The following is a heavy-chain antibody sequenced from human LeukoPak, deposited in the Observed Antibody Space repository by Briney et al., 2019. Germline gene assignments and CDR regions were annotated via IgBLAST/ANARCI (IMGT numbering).Heavy chain of an antibody. CDR1: GFTFSDYY. CDR2: ISGSGGST. D-gene: IGHD3-10*01. J-gene: IGHJ6*03. Sequence: PGGSLRLSCAASGFTFSDYYMSWIRQAPGKGLEWVSAISGSGGSTYYADSVKGRFTISRDNSKNTLYLQMNSLRAEDTAVYYCAKGGITMVRGVIMKLYYYYMDVWGKGTTVTISS. CDR3: AKGGITMVRGVIMKLYYYYMDV. V-gene: IGHV3-23*01.